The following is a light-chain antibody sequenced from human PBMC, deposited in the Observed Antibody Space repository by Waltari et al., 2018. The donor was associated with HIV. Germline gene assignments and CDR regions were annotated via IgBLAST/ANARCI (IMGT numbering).Light chain of an antibody. J-gene: IGLJ3*02. CDR1: SSDINYENY. CDR3: TSYVSSASPE. CDR2: EVT. V-gene: IGLV2-14*01. Sequence: QSALPQPASVSGSPGQSITISCTGTSSDINYENYVSWYQHHPGKAPKVIISEVTNRPPGFSSRFAGSKSGNTATLTISGLQAEDEADYFCTSYVSSASPEFGGWTRLTVL.